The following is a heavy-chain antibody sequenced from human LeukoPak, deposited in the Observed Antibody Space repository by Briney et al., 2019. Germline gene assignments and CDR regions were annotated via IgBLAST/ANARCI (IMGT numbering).Heavy chain of an antibody. CDR1: GFTFSNYW. CDR2: INRDGSER. V-gene: IGHV3-7*03. D-gene: IGHD2-21*02. J-gene: IGHJ4*02. Sequence: GGSLRLSCAASGFTFSNYWMTWVRQAPGKGLEWVANINRDGSERYYVDSVKGRFTISRDDAKSSLYLQMNSLRAEDTAVYYCARTYCGGDCYSGRGYFDYWGQGTLVTVSS. CDR3: ARTYCGGDCYSGRGYFDY.